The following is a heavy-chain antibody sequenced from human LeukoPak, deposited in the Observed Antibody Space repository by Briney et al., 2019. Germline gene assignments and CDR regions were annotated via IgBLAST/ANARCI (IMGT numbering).Heavy chain of an antibody. J-gene: IGHJ6*03. V-gene: IGHV4-39*07. CDR3: ASALATPREDMDYYYYMDV. D-gene: IGHD2-15*01. CDR2: IYYSGST. CDR1: GGSISSSSYY. Sequence: PSETLSLTCTVSGGSISSSSYYWGWIRQPPGKGLEWIGTIYYSGSTYYNPSLKSRVTISVDTSKNQFSLKLSSVTAADTAVYYCASALATPREDMDYYYYMDVWGKGTTVTVSS.